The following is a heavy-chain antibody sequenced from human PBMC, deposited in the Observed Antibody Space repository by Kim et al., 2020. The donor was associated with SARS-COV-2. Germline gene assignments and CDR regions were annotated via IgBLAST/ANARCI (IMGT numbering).Heavy chain of an antibody. CDR1: GYNFSNYW. D-gene: IGHD5-12*01. V-gene: IGHV5-51*01. Sequence: GESLKISCKSSGYNFSNYWIGWVRQMSGKGLEWMGLIYPGDSDTRYSPSFQGRVSISADKSISTAYLQWSSLQASDTAIYYCARGPGRNGYEGLLGFLYWGQGTLVTVSS. CDR2: IYPGDSDT. J-gene: IGHJ1*01. CDR3: ARGPGRNGYEGLLGFLY.